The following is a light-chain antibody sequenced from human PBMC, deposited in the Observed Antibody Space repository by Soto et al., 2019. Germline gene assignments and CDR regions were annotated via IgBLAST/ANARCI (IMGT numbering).Light chain of an antibody. CDR2: GAS. Sequence: EIVLTQSPGTLSLSPGERATLSCRASLSVSSSYLAWYQQKPGQAPRLLIYGASGRATGIPDRFSGSGSGTDFTLTISRLEPEDFAVYYCQQYGSSPGITFGQGTRLEIK. V-gene: IGKV3-20*01. J-gene: IGKJ5*01. CDR1: LSVSSSY. CDR3: QQYGSSPGIT.